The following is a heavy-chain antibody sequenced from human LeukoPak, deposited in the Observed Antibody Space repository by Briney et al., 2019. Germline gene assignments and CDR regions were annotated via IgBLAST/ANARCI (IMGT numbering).Heavy chain of an antibody. J-gene: IGHJ3*02. D-gene: IGHD1-26*01. Sequence: GGSLRLSCAASGFTFSSYAVGWVRQAPGKGLEWVSTISASGGSTYYADSVKGRFTISRDNSKNAVYLQMNSLRAEDAAVYYCAKSYSGSRGAFDIWGQGTMVTVSS. CDR3: AKSYSGSRGAFDI. CDR2: ISASGGST. CDR1: GFTFSSYA. V-gene: IGHV3-23*01.